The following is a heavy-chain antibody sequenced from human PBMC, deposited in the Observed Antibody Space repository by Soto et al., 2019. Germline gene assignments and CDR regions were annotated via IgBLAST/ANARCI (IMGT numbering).Heavy chain of an antibody. CDR3: ARHPPYGPLDY. D-gene: IGHD4-17*01. CDR2: IYYSGST. CDR1: GGSISSGGYY. J-gene: IGHJ4*02. V-gene: IGHV4-39*01. Sequence: PSETLSLTCTVSGGSISSGGYYWSWIRQHPGKGLEWIGYIYYSGSTYYNPSLKSRVTISGDTSKNQFSLRLTSVTAADTAVYYCARHPPYGPLDYWGQGTLVTVSS.